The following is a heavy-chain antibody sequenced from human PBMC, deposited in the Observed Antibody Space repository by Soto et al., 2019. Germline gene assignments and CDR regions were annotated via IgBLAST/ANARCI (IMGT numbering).Heavy chain of an antibody. D-gene: IGHD6-13*01. J-gene: IGHJ2*01. CDR1: GGSVSTGVHY. CDR2: IYYSGSS. CDR3: ARGYYSSWYWFDR. Sequence: QVQLQESGPGLVKPSETLSLTCTVSVSGGSVSTGVHYWSWIRQPPGKGLEWIGYIYYSGSSNYNPSLKSRVTISVDTSKNQFSLKLTSVTAADTAVYYCARGYYSSWYWFDRWGRGTLVTVSS. V-gene: IGHV4-61*08.